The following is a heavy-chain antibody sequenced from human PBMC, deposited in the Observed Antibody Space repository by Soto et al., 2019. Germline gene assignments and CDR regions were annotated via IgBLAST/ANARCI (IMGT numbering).Heavy chain of an antibody. CDR1: GFTFSSYE. CDR2: VSSSGSTI. J-gene: IGHJ6*02. V-gene: IGHV3-48*03. Sequence: GGSLRLSCAASGFTFSSYEMNWVRQAPGKGLEWVSYVSSSGSTIYYADSVKGRFTISRDNAKNSLYLQMNSLRAEDTAVYYCARGKLRFLEWLPPNYYYYGMDVWGQGTTVTVSS. D-gene: IGHD3-3*01. CDR3: ARGKLRFLEWLPPNYYYYGMDV.